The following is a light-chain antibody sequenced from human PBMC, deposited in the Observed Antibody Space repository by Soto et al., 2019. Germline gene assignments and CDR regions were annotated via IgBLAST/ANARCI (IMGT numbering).Light chain of an antibody. CDR3: QQRSNWRIT. Sequence: ETVMTQSPGTLSVSLGERATLSCRASQSVSIHLAWYQQKPGQAPRLLIYDTSTRATGIPARFSGSGSGTEFTLTISRLEPEDFAVYYCQQRSNWRITFGQGTRLEIK. CDR2: DTS. J-gene: IGKJ5*01. V-gene: IGKV3-11*01. CDR1: QSVSIH.